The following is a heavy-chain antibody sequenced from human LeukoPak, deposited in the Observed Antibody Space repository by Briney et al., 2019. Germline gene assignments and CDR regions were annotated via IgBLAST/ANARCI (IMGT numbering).Heavy chain of an antibody. Sequence: SETLSLTCTVSGVSITSYYWSWIRQPSGKGLEWIAYIYNSGSTNYNPSLKSRVTISVDTSKNQLSLKLSSVTAADTAVYYCARTKVYSGRYYFDYWGQGTLVTVSS. D-gene: IGHD1-26*01. V-gene: IGHV4-59*01. CDR2: IYNSGST. CDR3: ARTKVYSGRYYFDY. CDR1: GVSITSYY. J-gene: IGHJ4*02.